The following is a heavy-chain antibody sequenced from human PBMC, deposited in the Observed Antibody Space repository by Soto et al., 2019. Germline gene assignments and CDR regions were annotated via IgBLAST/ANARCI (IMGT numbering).Heavy chain of an antibody. D-gene: IGHD7-27*01. CDR2: FRTSGDGGTT. CDR3: ARGLKENKGNNWGFFLVGGMDG. Sequence: PGVSLRLSCAASGFTFSSYSMSWVRQSPGKGLEWVSGFRTSGDGGTTYYADSVKGRFTISRDNYKNTLFLQMNSLRAEDTAVYYSARGLKENKGNNWGFFLVGGMDGWVQLTTVTFSS. V-gene: IGHV3-23*01. CDR1: GFTFSSYS. J-gene: IGHJ6*02.